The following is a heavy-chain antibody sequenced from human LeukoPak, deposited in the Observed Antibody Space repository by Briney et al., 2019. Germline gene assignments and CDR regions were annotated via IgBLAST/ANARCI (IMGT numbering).Heavy chain of an antibody. CDR2: INHSGST. D-gene: IGHD4-17*01. J-gene: IGHJ4*02. Sequence: PSETLSLTCAVYGGSFSGYYWSWIRQPPGKGLEWIGEINHSGSTNYNPSLKSRVTISVDTSKNQFSPKLSSVTAADTAVYYCARGHHGDLDYWGQGTLVTVSS. CDR3: ARGHHGDLDY. CDR1: GGSFSGYY. V-gene: IGHV4-34*01.